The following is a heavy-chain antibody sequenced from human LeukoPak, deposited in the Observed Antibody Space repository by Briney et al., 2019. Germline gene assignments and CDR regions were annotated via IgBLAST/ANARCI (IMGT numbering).Heavy chain of an antibody. Sequence: SGGSLRLSCAASGFTFSSYWMSWVRQALGKGLEWVANIKQDGSEKYYVDSVKGRFTISRDNAKNSLYLQMNSLRAEDTAVYYCARDLWFGDMDVWGKGTTVTVSS. CDR3: ARDLWFGDMDV. D-gene: IGHD3-10*01. V-gene: IGHV3-7*01. CDR2: IKQDGSEK. J-gene: IGHJ6*03. CDR1: GFTFSSYW.